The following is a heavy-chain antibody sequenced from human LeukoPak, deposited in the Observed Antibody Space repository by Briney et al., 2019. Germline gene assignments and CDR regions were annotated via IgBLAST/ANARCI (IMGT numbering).Heavy chain of an antibody. J-gene: IGHJ4*02. CDR2: ISGSGGST. V-gene: IGHV3-23*01. CDR3: AKEIYYDSTGPQY. Sequence: PGGSLRLSCEASGFTFSTYGMSWVRQAPGKGLEWVSAISGSGGSTYYADSVKGRFTISRDNSRNTLYLQMNSLRAEDTAVYYCAKEIYYDSTGPQYWGQGTLVTVSS. CDR1: GFTFSTYG. D-gene: IGHD3-22*01.